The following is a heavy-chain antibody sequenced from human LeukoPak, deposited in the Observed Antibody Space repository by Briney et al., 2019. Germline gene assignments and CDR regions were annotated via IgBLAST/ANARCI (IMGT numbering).Heavy chain of an antibody. CDR2: INHSGST. D-gene: IGHD3-22*01. CDR3: ARGGYYYDSSGYYHDY. V-gene: IGHV4-34*01. Sequence: PSETLSLTCAVYGGSFSGYYWSWIRQPPAKGLEWIGEINHSGSTNYNPSLKSRVTISVDTSKNQFSQKLSSVTAADTAVYYCARGGYYYDSSGYYHDYWGQGTLVTVSS. J-gene: IGHJ4*02. CDR1: GGSFSGYY.